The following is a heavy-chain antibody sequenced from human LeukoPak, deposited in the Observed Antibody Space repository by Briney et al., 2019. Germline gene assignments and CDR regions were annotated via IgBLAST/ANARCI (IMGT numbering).Heavy chain of an antibody. V-gene: IGHV1-69*13. CDR3: ARAKRTLTDDYYYYYYMDV. CDR2: IIPIFGTA. CDR1: GGTFSSYA. Sequence: SVKVSCKASGGTFSSYAISWVRQAPGQGLEWMGGIIPIFGTANYAQKFQGRVTITADESTSTAYMELSSLRSEDTAVYYCARAKRTLTDDYYYYYYMDVWGKGTTVTVSS. J-gene: IGHJ6*03.